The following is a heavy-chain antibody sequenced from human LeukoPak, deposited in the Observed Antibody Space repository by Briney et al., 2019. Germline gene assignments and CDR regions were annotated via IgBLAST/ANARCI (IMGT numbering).Heavy chain of an antibody. D-gene: IGHD1-26*01. Sequence: SETLSLTCAVYGGSFSGYYWSWIRQPPGKGLEWIGEINHSGSTNYNPSLKSRVTISVDTSKNQFSLKLSSVTAADTDVYYCARARSAWDWFDPWGQGTLVTVSS. CDR1: GGSFSGYY. CDR2: INHSGST. V-gene: IGHV4-34*01. J-gene: IGHJ5*02. CDR3: ARARSAWDWFDP.